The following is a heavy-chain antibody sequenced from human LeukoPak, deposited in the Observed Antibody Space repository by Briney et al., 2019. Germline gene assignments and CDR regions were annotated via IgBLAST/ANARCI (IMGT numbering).Heavy chain of an antibody. J-gene: IGHJ6*03. CDR2: IVVGSGNT. Sequence: SVKVSCKASGFTFTSSAMQWVRQARGQRLEWIGWIVVGSGNTNYAQKFQERVTITRDMSTSTAYMELSSLRSEDTAVYYCAADVRELLGGFYYYYYMDVWGKGTTVTVSS. D-gene: IGHD1-26*01. CDR1: GFTFTSSA. CDR3: AADVRELLGGFYYYYYMDV. V-gene: IGHV1-58*02.